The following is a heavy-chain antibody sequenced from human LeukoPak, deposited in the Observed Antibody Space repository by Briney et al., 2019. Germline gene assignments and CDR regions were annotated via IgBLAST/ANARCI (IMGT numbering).Heavy chain of an antibody. CDR3: ARSGCSSTSCYPYNNWFAP. CDR1: GGTFSSYA. J-gene: IGHJ5*02. D-gene: IGHD2-2*01. CDR2: IIPIFGIA. V-gene: IGHV1-69*04. Sequence: ASVKVSCKASGGTFSSYAISWVRQAPGQGLEWMGRIIPIFGIANYAQKFQGRVTITADKSTSAAYMELSSLRSEDTAVYYCARSGCSSTSCYPYNNWFAPWGQGTLVTVSS.